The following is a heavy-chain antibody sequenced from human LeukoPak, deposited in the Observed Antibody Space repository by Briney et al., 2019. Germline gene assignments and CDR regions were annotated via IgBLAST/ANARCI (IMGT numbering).Heavy chain of an antibody. CDR2: ISSSGGST. CDR1: GLTFNIYA. V-gene: IGHV3-23*01. D-gene: IGHD3-16*01. Sequence: GGSLRLSCAASGLTFNIYAMNWVRQAPGKGLEWVSAISSSGGSTYYADSVKGRFAISRDNSKNTLYLQMNSLRAEDTAVYYCAREGGIRGYYFDYWGQGTLVTVSS. J-gene: IGHJ4*02. CDR3: AREGGIRGYYFDY.